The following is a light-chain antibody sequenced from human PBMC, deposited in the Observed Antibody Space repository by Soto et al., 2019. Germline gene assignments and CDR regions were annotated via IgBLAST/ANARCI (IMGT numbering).Light chain of an antibody. CDR2: AAS. Sequence: DVQMTQSPSSVSASVGDRVTITCRASQDISNCLAWYQQKPGKAHKLLIYAASTLQSGVPSRFSGSGSGTDFTLTISSLQPEDVATYFCQQANSFPFTFGPGTKVVIK. CDR3: QQANSFPFT. V-gene: IGKV1-12*01. CDR1: QDISNC. J-gene: IGKJ3*01.